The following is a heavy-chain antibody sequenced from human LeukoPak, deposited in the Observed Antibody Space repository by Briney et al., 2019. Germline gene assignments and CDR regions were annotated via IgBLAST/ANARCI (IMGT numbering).Heavy chain of an antibody. CDR2: ISSSSSTI. J-gene: IGHJ4*02. CDR3: AREEQPNTVGSVDY. V-gene: IGHV3-48*04. CDR1: GFTFSSYS. Sequence: PGGSLRLSCAASGFTFSSYSMNRVRQAPGKGLEWVSYISSSSSTIYYADSVKGRFTISRDNAKNSLYLQMNSLRAEGTAVYYCAREEQPNTVGSVDYWGQGTLVTVSS. D-gene: IGHD3-10*01.